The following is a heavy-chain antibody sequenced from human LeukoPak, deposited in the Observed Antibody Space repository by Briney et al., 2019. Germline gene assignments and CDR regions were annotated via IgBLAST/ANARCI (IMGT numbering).Heavy chain of an antibody. J-gene: IGHJ4*02. Sequence: GGSLRLSCAASGFTFSSYEMNWVRQAPGKGPEWVSCISSRSTYIFYSDSVRGRFAISRDDARNSLHLQLNSLRAEDTAVYYCVRENHGSFDYWGQGSLVTVSS. CDR2: ISSRSTYI. CDR1: GFTFSSYE. D-gene: IGHD1-14*01. CDR3: VRENHGSFDY. V-gene: IGHV3-21*01.